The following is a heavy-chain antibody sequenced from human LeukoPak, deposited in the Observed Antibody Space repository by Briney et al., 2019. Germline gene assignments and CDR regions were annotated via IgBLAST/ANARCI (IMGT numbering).Heavy chain of an antibody. CDR3: ARAWRLPNLDY. J-gene: IGHJ4*02. V-gene: IGHV4-59*01. D-gene: IGHD6-25*01. CDR2: IYYSGST. CDR1: GGSISSYY. Sequence: SETLSLTCTVSGGSISSYYWSWIRQPPGKGLEWIGYIYYSGSTSYNPSLKSRVTISVDTSKNQFSLKLSSVTAADTAVYYCARAWRLPNLDYWGQGTLVTVSS.